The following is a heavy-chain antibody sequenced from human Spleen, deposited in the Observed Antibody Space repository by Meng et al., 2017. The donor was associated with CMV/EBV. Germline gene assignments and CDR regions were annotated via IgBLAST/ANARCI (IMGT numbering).Heavy chain of an antibody. Sequence: ASVKVSCKASGYTFTGYYMHWVRQAPGQGLEWMGWINANSAGTNYAQKFQGRVTMTRDTSISTAYMELSGLRSDDTAVYYCARADGYGDYYYYYAMDVWGQGTTVTVSS. CDR1: GYTFTGYY. V-gene: IGHV1-2*02. D-gene: IGHD5-18*01. J-gene: IGHJ6*02. CDR2: INANSAGT. CDR3: ARADGYGDYYYYYAMDV.